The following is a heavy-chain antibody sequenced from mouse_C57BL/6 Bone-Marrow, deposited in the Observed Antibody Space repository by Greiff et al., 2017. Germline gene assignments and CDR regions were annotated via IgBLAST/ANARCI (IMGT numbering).Heavy chain of an antibody. V-gene: IGHV1-50*01. Sequence: QVQLQQPGAELVKPGASVKLSCKASGYTFTSYWMQWVKQRPGQGLERIGEIDPSDSYTNYNQKFKGKATLTVDTSSSTAYMQLSSLTSEDSAVYYCARELRLPLYYYAMDYWGQGTSVTVSS. CDR3: ARELRLPLYYYAMDY. CDR1: GYTFTSYW. CDR2: IDPSDSYT. J-gene: IGHJ4*01. D-gene: IGHD3-2*02.